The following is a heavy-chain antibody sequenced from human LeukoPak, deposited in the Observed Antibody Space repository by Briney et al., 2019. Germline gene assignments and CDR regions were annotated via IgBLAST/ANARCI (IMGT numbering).Heavy chain of an antibody. D-gene: IGHD1-1*01. V-gene: IGHV1-46*01. J-gene: IGHJ4*02. Sequence: GASVKVSCKASGYTFTTYYMHWVRQAPGQGLEWMGIINPSGGGTTYAQKLRGRVSMTGDTSTSPVYMELTSLISEDTAVYYCARSALSGTGYFDYWGQGTLVTVSS. CDR1: GYTFTTYY. CDR3: ARSALSGTGYFDY. CDR2: INPSGGGT.